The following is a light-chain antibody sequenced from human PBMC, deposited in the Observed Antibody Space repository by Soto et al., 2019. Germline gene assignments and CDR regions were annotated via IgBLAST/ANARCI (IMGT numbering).Light chain of an antibody. CDR1: SSDVGGFNY. V-gene: IGLV2-14*03. CDR3: KSYTSSSTYV. Sequence: QSVLTQPASVSGSPGQSITISCTGTSSDVGGFNYVSCYQQHPGKAPKLLIYDVTNRPSGVSYRFSGSKSGNTASLPISGLQAEDEADYYCKSYTSSSTYVCGTGTKVTVL. J-gene: IGLJ1*01. CDR2: DVT.